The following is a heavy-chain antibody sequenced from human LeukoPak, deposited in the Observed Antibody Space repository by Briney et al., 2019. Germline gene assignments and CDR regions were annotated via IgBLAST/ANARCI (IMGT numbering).Heavy chain of an antibody. V-gene: IGHV5-51*01. Sequence: GESLKISCKGSGYSFTNYWIGWVRQMPGKGLEWMGIIFPGDSHNRYSPSFQGQVTMSADKSISTAYLQWSSLRASDTAMYYCARSSVNWFDPWGQGTLVTVSS. D-gene: IGHD3-3*01. CDR2: IFPGDSHN. J-gene: IGHJ5*02. CDR1: GYSFTNYW. CDR3: ARSSVNWFDP.